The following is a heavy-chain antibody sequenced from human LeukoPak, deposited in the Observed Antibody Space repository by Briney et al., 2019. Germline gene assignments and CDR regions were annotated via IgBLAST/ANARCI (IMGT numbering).Heavy chain of an antibody. V-gene: IGHV3-53*01. J-gene: IGHJ4*02. CDR3: VRERYYYDSSGYLY. D-gene: IGHD3-22*01. CDR2: IYSGGST. Sequence: PGGSLRLSCALLGFTVSSNYMSWLRRAPGKAVGWLSVIYSGGSTYYADSVKGRFTISRDNSKNTLYLQMNSLRAEDTAVYYCVRERYYYDSSGYLYWGQGTLVTVSS. CDR1: GFTVSSNY.